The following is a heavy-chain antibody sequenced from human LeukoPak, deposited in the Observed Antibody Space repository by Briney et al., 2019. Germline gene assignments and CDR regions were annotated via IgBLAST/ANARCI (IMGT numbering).Heavy chain of an antibody. CDR2: IYYSGST. CDR1: GGSISSGDYY. Sequence: SETLSLTCTVSGGSISSGDYYWCWIRQPPGKGLEWIGYIYYSGSTYYNPSLKSRVTISVDTSKNQFSLKLSSVTAADTAVYYCARDVPYYDSSGYYPYYFDYWGQGTLVTVSS. V-gene: IGHV4-30-4*01. CDR3: ARDVPYYDSSGYYPYYFDY. J-gene: IGHJ4*02. D-gene: IGHD3-22*01.